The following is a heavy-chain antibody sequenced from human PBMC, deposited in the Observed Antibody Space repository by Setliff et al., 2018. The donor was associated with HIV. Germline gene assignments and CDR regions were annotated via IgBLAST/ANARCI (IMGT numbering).Heavy chain of an antibody. J-gene: IGHJ3*02. CDR1: GASVSSHS. D-gene: IGHD3-10*01. CDR3: ARPIVRGLEAFDI. V-gene: IGHV4-59*02. CDR2: FYVSGNT. Sequence: SETLSLTCTVSGASVSSHSWSWIRQSPGRGLEWIGSFYVSGNTHYDPSLKSRVSFSIDTSKNQFSLRLGSLTAADTAIFYCARPIVRGLEAFDIWGQGTLVTVSS.